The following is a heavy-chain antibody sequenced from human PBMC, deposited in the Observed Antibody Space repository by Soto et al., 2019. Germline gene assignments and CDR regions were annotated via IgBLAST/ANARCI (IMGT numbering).Heavy chain of an antibody. CDR1: GFTFSTYT. D-gene: IGHD3-10*01. Sequence: QVQLVESGGSVVEHGRSLRLSCASSGFTFSTYTMHWVRQAPGKGLEWVAMISYEGSNKNHADSVKGRFTISRDNSNSTLYLQMNCLRPEDTALYYCARDLYSGSGSPLGDWGQGSLVTVSS. J-gene: IGHJ4*02. V-gene: IGHV3-30-3*01. CDR3: ARDLYSGSGSPLGD. CDR2: ISYEGSNK.